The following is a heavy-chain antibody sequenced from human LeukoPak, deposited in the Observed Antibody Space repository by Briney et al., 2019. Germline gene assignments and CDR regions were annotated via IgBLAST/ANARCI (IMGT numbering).Heavy chain of an antibody. Sequence: PGGSLRLSCAASGFTFSSYAMNWARQAPGKGLEWVSSISSSSSYIYYADSVKGRFTISRDNAKNSLYLQMNSLRAEDTAVYYCARVSPYCGGDCYSFDYWGQGTLVTVSS. J-gene: IGHJ4*02. D-gene: IGHD2-21*02. CDR3: ARVSPYCGGDCYSFDY. CDR2: ISSSSSYI. V-gene: IGHV3-21*01. CDR1: GFTFSSYA.